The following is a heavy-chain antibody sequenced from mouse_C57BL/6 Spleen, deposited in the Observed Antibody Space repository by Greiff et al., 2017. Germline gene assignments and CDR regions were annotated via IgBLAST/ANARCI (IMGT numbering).Heavy chain of an antibody. J-gene: IGHJ3*01. D-gene: IGHD2-4*01. Sequence: QVQLQQPGAELVKPGASVKLSCKASGYTFTSYWMQWVKQRPGQGLEWIGEIDPSDSYTNYNQKFKGKATLTVDTSSSTAYMQLSSLTSEDSAVYYCARRTTYYEYDEAWFAYWGQGTLVTVSA. CDR2: IDPSDSYT. CDR3: ARRTTYYEYDEAWFAY. V-gene: IGHV1-50*01. CDR1: GYTFTSYW.